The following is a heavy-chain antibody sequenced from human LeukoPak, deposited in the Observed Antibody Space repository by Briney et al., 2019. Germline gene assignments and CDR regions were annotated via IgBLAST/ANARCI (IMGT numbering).Heavy chain of an antibody. CDR1: GYSISSGYY. CDR3: AGGRKYYFDY. V-gene: IGHV4-38-2*02. CDR2: IYHSGST. Sequence: SETLSLTCTVSGYSISSGYYWGWIRQPPGKGLEWTGSIYHSGSTYYNPSLKSRVTISVDTSKNQFSLKLSSVTAADTAVYYCAGGRKYYFDYWGQGTLVTVSS. J-gene: IGHJ4*02.